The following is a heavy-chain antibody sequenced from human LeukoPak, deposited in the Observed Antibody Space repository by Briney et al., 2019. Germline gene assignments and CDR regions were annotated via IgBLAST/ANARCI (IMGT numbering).Heavy chain of an antibody. D-gene: IGHD3-22*01. Sequence: PGGSLRLSCAGSGFTFSNYGMTWVRQAPGKGLEWVSAISGRGDSTRYGESVKGRFTVSRDNSKNTLYLEMTNLRDEDTALYYCAIMHGYYDGSGYWVQWGQGTLVTVSS. V-gene: IGHV3-23*01. CDR2: ISGRGDST. CDR1: GFTFSNYG. J-gene: IGHJ1*01. CDR3: AIMHGYYDGSGYWVQ.